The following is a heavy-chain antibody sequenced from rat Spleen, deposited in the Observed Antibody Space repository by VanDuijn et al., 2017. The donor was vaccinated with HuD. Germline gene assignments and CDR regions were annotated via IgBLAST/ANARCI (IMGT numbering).Heavy chain of an antibody. CDR1: GFSLTSNS. J-gene: IGHJ2*01. V-gene: IGHV2S63*01. D-gene: IGHD1-1*01. CDR2: MWSAGNT. Sequence: EVQLKESGPGLVQPSQTLSLTCTVSGFSLTSNSVHWVRQPPGKGLEWMGVMWSAGNTGYNSALKSRLSISRDTSKSQILLKMNSLQTEDTAIYYCARDRLQWFDYWGQGVMVTVSS. CDR3: ARDRLQWFDY.